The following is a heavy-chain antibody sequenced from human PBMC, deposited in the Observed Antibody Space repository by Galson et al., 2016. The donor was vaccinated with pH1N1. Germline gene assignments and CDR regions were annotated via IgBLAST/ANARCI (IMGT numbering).Heavy chain of an antibody. J-gene: IGHJ4*02. V-gene: IGHV3-74*01. Sequence: SLRLSCAASGFTFSTYWMHWVRQAPGKGPVWVSRINSDGTHTTYADSVKGRLTISRDNAQRSVYLQINSLRLEDTAVYHCARLAYGDSFDSWGRGTLVAVSS. CDR1: GFTFSTYW. D-gene: IGHD4-17*01. CDR3: ARLAYGDSFDS. CDR2: INSDGTHT.